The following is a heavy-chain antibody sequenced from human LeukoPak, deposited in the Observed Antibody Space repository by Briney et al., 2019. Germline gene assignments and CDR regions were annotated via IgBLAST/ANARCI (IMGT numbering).Heavy chain of an antibody. CDR2: ISASGGST. V-gene: IGHV3-23*01. D-gene: IGHD3-10*01. CDR1: GFTFSSYA. CDR3: AKVPDGSPRGYWYFDL. J-gene: IGHJ2*01. Sequence: GGSLRLSCAASGFTFSSYAMSWVRQAPGKGLEWGSTISASGGSTYFAESVKGRFAISRDNSKDTLYVQMTSLRAEDTAVYYYAKVPDGSPRGYWYFDLWGRGTLVTVSS.